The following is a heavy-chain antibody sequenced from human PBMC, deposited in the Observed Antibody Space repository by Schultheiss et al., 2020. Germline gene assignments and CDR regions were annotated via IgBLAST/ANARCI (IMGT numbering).Heavy chain of an antibody. J-gene: IGHJ4*02. V-gene: IGHV3-23*01. CDR2: ISGSGGST. D-gene: IGHD3-10*01. CDR3: VRGVYYGSGRPYYFDY. CDR1: GFTFSSYA. Sequence: GGSLRLSCAASGFTFSSYAMSWVRQAPGKGLEWVSAISGSGGSTYYADSVKGRFTISRENAKNSLSLQMNSLRDGDTAVYYCVRGVYYGSGRPYYFDYWGQGTLVTVSS.